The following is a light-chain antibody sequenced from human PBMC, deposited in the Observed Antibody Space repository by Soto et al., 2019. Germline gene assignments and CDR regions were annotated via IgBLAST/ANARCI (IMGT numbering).Light chain of an antibody. CDR3: AAWDDSLNGVL. V-gene: IGLV2-8*01. CDR2: EVS. J-gene: IGLJ2*01. CDR1: SSDVGKYDY. Sequence: QSALTQPPSASGSPGQSVTISCTGTSSDVGKYDYVSWFQHHPGKAPKLIIYEVSKRPSGVPDRFSGSKSGSTASLTVSGLQTEDEADYYCAAWDDSLNGVLFGGGTKLTVL.